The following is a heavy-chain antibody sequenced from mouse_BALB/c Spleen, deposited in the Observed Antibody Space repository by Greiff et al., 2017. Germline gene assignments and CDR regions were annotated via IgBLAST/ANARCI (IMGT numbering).Heavy chain of an antibody. CDR1: GYTFTSYT. D-gene: IGHD2-4*01. J-gene: IGHJ3*01. Sequence: VQLVESGAELARPGASVKMSCKASGYTFTSYTMHWVKQRPGQGLEWIGYINPSSGYTNYNQKFKDKATLTADKSSSTAYMQLSSLTSEDSAVYYCAREGLYDYDAAWFAYWGQGTLVTVSA. V-gene: IGHV1-4*01. CDR2: INPSSGYT. CDR3: AREGLYDYDAAWFAY.